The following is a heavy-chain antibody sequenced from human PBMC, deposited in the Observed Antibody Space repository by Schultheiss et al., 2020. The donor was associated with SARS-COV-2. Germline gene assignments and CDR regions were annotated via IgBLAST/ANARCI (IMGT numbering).Heavy chain of an antibody. D-gene: IGHD3-22*01. CDR3: AKARSGFTFPA. J-gene: IGHJ4*02. CDR1: GFTFSSYS. CDR2: ISGSGGST. V-gene: IGHV3-23*01. Sequence: GGSLRLSCAASGFTFSSYSMNWVRQAPGKGLEWVSAISGSGGSTYYADSVKGRFTISRDNSKNTLYLQMNSLRAEDTAVYYCAKARSGFTFPAWGQGTLVTVSS.